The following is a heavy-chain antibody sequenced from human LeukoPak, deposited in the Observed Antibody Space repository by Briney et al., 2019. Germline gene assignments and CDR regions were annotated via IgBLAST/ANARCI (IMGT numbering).Heavy chain of an antibody. Sequence: SETLSLTCTVSGGSISSGDYYWSWIRQPPGKGLEWIGYIYYSGSTYYNPSLKSRVTISVDTSKNQFSLKLSSVTAADTAVHYCARVRLAGRDAFDIWGQGTMVTVSS. D-gene: IGHD3-10*01. V-gene: IGHV4-30-4*08. CDR3: ARVRLAGRDAFDI. CDR1: GGSISSGDYY. CDR2: IYYSGST. J-gene: IGHJ3*02.